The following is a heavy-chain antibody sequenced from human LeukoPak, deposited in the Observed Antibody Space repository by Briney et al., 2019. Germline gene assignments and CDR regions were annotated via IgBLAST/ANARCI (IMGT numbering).Heavy chain of an antibody. Sequence: GGSLRLSCAASGFTFSSYSMNWVRQAPGKGLEWVSSISSSSSYIYYADSVKGRFTISRDNSKDTLYLQMNSLRAEDTAVYYCAKVVGGSGEYYYYMDVWGKGTTVTISS. CDR1: GFTFSSYS. D-gene: IGHD3-10*01. CDR2: ISSSSSYI. CDR3: AKVVGGSGEYYYYMDV. J-gene: IGHJ6*03. V-gene: IGHV3-21*04.